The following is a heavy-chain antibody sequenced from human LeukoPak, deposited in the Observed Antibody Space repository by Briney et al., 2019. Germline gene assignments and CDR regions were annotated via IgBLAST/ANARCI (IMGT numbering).Heavy chain of an antibody. J-gene: IGHJ5*02. CDR2: FDPEDGET. Sequence: ASVKVSCKVSGYTLTELSMHWVRQAPGKGLEWMGGFDPEDGETIYAQKFQGRVTMTRDTSISTAYMELSRLRSDDTAVYYCLAAMDTWGQGTLVTVSS. V-gene: IGHV1-24*01. D-gene: IGHD5-18*01. CDR3: LAAMDT. CDR1: GYTLTELS.